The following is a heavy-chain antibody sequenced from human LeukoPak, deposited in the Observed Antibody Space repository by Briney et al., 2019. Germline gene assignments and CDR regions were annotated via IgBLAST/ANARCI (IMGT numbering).Heavy chain of an antibody. D-gene: IGHD2-2*01. CDR1: GYTFTGYY. J-gene: IGHJ5*02. CDR2: INPNSGGT. V-gene: IGHV1-2*02. Sequence: ASVKVSCKASGYTFTGYYMHWVRQAPGQGLEWMGWINPNSGGTNYAQKFQGRVTMTRDTSISTAYMELSRLRSDDTAVYYCARAGGYCSSTSCYRDWFDPWGQGTLVTVSS. CDR3: ARAGGYCSSTSCYRDWFDP.